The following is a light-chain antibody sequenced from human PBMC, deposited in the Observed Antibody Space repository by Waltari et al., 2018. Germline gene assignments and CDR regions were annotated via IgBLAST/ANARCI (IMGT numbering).Light chain of an antibody. J-gene: IGLJ3*02. Sequence: SYELTQPPSVSVSPGQTARITCSGDGLPKQYAFWYQQKSGQAPVLVIDKDTKRPSGIPERFSGSSSETIVTLTISGVQAEDEADYYCQSADSTGTLRVFGGGPKLTVL. CDR1: GLPKQY. V-gene: IGLV3-25*03. CDR3: QSADSTGTLRV. CDR2: KDT.